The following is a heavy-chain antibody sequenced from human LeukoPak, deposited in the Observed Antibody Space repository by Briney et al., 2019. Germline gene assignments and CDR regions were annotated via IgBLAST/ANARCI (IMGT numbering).Heavy chain of an antibody. CDR2: ISYDGSNK. Sequence: PGRSLRLSCAASGFTFSSYAMHWVRQAPGKGLEWVAVISYDGSNKYYADSVKGRFTISRDNSKNTLYLQMNSLRAEDTAVYYCARDAPIQLWSGIDYWGQGTLVTVSS. CDR3: ARDAPIQLWSGIDY. J-gene: IGHJ4*02. V-gene: IGHV3-30-3*01. D-gene: IGHD5-18*01. CDR1: GFTFSSYA.